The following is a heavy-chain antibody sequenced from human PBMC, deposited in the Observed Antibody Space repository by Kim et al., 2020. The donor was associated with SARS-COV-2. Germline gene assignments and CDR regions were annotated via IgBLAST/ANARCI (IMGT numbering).Heavy chain of an antibody. Sequence: SETLSLTCTVSGGSISSGGYYWSWIRQHPGKGLEWIGYIYYSGSTYYNPSLKSRVTISVDTSKNQFSLKLSSVTAADTAVYYCARAMAPGYSYGYSLSYYYGMDVWGQGTTVTVSS. D-gene: IGHD5-18*01. CDR3: ARAMAPGYSYGYSLSYYYGMDV. V-gene: IGHV4-31*03. CDR2: IYYSGST. CDR1: GGSISSGGYY. J-gene: IGHJ6*02.